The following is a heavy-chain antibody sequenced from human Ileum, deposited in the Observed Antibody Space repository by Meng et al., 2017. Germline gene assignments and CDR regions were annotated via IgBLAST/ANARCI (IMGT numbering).Heavy chain of an antibody. CDR1: GFTVSSRY. CDR2: IYSGGNT. V-gene: IGHV3-53*01. Sequence: EVQLVESGGGWIQQGGSRRLSCAASGFTVSSRYMSWVRQAPGKGLEWVSVIYSGGNTYYADSVKGRFTISRDNSKNTLYLQMNSLRAEDTAVYYCAAGKGTGEEDYWGQGTLVTVSS. J-gene: IGHJ4*02. D-gene: IGHD7-27*01. CDR3: AAGKGTGEEDY.